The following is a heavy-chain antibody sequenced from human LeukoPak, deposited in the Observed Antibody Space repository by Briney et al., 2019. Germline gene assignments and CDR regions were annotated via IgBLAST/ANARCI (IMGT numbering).Heavy chain of an antibody. J-gene: IGHJ4*02. CDR3: MTAAGYNFGQY. Sequence: GGSLRLSCAASGLTVNNNYMNWVRQAPGKGLEWVSALYVGGNTYYADSVRGRFTISRDNSKNTLYLQMNSLRAEDTAIYYCMTAAGYNFGQYWGQGTLVTVSS. CDR1: GLTVNNNY. V-gene: IGHV3-53*01. CDR2: LYVGGNT. D-gene: IGHD5-18*01.